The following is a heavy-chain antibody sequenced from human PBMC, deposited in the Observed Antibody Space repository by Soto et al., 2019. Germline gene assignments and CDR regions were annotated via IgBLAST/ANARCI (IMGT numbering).Heavy chain of an antibody. CDR3: ARESAITIFGVAPTRYYMDV. CDR2: IYYSGST. Sequence: SETLSLTCTVSGGSISSYYGSWIRQPPGKGLEWIGYIYYSGSTNYNPSLKSRVTISVDTSKNQFSLKLSSVTAADTAVYYCARESAITIFGVAPTRYYMDVWGKGTTVTVSS. CDR1: GGSISSYY. V-gene: IGHV4-59*01. D-gene: IGHD3-3*01. J-gene: IGHJ6*03.